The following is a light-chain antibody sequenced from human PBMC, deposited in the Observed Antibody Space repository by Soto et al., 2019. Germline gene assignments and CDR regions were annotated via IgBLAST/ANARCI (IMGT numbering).Light chain of an antibody. Sequence: QSVLTQPHSVSAAPGQKVTISCSGSSSNIGNNYLSWYQQLPGTAPKLLIYENNKRPSGIPDRFSGSKSGTSATLGITGLQTGDEADYYCGTWDSSLSAHYVFGTGTKLTVL. CDR2: ENN. V-gene: IGLV1-51*02. J-gene: IGLJ1*01. CDR1: SSNIGNNY. CDR3: GTWDSSLSAHYV.